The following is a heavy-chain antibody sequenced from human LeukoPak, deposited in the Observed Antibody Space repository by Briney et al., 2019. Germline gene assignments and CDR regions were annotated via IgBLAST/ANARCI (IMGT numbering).Heavy chain of an antibody. CDR1: GVSISSGSDY. CDR3: ARVLLYDYVWNYFDY. Sequence: NPSETLSLTCSVSGVSISSGSDYWGWIRQPPGKTLEWIGSIYSSGNTYYNPSLKSRVIILIDTAKNQFSLQLNSVTPEDTAVYYCARVLLYDYVWNYFDYWGQGTLVTVSS. D-gene: IGHD3-16*01. J-gene: IGHJ4*02. V-gene: IGHV4-39*07. CDR2: IYSSGNT.